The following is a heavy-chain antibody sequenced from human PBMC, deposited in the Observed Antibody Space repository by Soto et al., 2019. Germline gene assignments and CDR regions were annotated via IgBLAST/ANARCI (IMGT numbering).Heavy chain of an antibody. J-gene: IGHJ4*02. CDR2: INAGNGNT. Sequence: ASVKVSCKASGYTFTSYAMHWVRQAPGQRLEWMGWINAGNGNTKYSQKFQGRVTITRDTSASTAYMELSSLRSEDTAVFYFARDSKKRGYSYGFFDYWGQGTLVTVSS. CDR1: GYTFTSYA. CDR3: ARDSKKRGYSYGFFDY. V-gene: IGHV1-3*01. D-gene: IGHD5-18*01.